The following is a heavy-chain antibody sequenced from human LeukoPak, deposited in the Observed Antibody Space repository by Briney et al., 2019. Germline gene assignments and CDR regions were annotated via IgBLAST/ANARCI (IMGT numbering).Heavy chain of an antibody. J-gene: IGHJ4*02. CDR3: AKHLATSGSYPLDY. Sequence: GGSLRLSCVASGFTFSSYGMHWVRQAPGKGLEWVAFIRYDGSDKHYADSVKGRFTISRDNSKNTLYVQMNSLRAEDTAVYYCAKHLATSGSYPLDYWGQGTPVTVSS. CDR1: GFTFSSYG. CDR2: IRYDGSDK. D-gene: IGHD1-14*01. V-gene: IGHV3-30*02.